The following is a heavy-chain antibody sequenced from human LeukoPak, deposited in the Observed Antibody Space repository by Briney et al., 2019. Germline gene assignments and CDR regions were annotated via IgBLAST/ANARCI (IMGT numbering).Heavy chain of an antibody. D-gene: IGHD6-19*01. CDR3: ARVASGWQNDAFDI. Sequence: SETLSLTCTVSGYSISSDYYWGWIRQPPGKGLEWIGSIYHSGSKYNNPSLKSRVTISVDTSKNQFSLKLSSVTAADTAVYYCARVASGWQNDAFDIWGQGTMVTVSS. CDR2: IYHSGSK. CDR1: GYSISSDYY. J-gene: IGHJ3*02. V-gene: IGHV4-38-2*02.